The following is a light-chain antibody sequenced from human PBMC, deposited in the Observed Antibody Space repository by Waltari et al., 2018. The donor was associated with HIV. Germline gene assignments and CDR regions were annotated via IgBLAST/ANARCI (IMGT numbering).Light chain of an antibody. J-gene: IGLJ3*02. CDR1: SSDVGGYNS. CDR2: DVT. CDR3: CSYANTDTLV. V-gene: IGLV2-23*02. Sequence: QSALTQPASVSRSPGQSITISCTGTSSDVGGYNSVSWYQQHPDKAPKLIIYDVTKRPSGVSSRFSGSKSGTTASLTISGLQAEDEADYYCCSYANTDTLVFGGGTRLTVL.